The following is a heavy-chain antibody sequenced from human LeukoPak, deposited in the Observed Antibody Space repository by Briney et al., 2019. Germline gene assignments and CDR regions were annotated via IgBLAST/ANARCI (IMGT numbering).Heavy chain of an antibody. CDR2: ISGSGGST. Sequence: GGSLRLSYAASGFTFSSYAMSWVRQAPGKGLEWVSAISGSGGSTYYADSVKGRFTISRDNSKNTLYLQMNSLRAEDTAVYYCAKDSAAHHYYYGMDVWGQGTTVTVSS. V-gene: IGHV3-23*01. CDR3: AKDSAAHHYYYGMDV. CDR1: GFTFSSYA. D-gene: IGHD2-2*01. J-gene: IGHJ6*02.